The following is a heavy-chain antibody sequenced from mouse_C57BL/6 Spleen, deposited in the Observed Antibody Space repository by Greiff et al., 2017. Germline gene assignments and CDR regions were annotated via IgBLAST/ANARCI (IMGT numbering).Heavy chain of an antibody. J-gene: IGHJ2*01. D-gene: IGHD2-4*01. Sequence: QVQLKQSGAELARPGASVKLSCKASGYTFTSYGISWVKQRPGQGLEWIGEIYPRSGNTYYNEKFKGKATLTADKSSSTAYMELRSLTSEDSAVYFCAKRELFDYDGFDYWGQGTTLTVSS. CDR2: IYPRSGNT. CDR3: AKRELFDYDGFDY. V-gene: IGHV1-81*01. CDR1: GYTFTSYG.